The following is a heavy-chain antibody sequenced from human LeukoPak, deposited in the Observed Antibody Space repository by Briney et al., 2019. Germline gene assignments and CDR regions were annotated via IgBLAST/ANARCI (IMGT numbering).Heavy chain of an antibody. CDR2: VHHGGAS. V-gene: IGHV4-4*02. Sequence: PSGTLSLTCAVSGDSITSHSWWSWVRQPPGKGLEWIGEVHHGGASNYDPSLESRVTISVDKSKNRFSLNLRSVTAADTASYYCASHVTVLGTRGFDFWGRGTLVTVS. D-gene: IGHD6-19*01. J-gene: IGHJ4*02. CDR3: ASHVTVLGTRGFDF. CDR1: GDSITSHSW.